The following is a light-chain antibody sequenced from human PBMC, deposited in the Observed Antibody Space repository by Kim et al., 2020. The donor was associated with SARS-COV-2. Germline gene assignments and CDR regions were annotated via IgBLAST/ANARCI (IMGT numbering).Light chain of an antibody. CDR1: KLGDKY. Sequence: SVDPGQTASITWSGEKLGDKYACWYQQKPGKSPVLVIYQDSKRPSGIPERFSGSNSGNTATLTISGTQAMDEADYYCQAWDSSTYVFGTGTKVTVL. V-gene: IGLV3-1*01. CDR2: QDS. CDR3: QAWDSSTYV. J-gene: IGLJ1*01.